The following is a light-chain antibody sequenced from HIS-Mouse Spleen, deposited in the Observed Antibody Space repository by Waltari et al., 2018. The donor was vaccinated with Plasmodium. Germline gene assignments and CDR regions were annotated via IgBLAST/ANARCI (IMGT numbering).Light chain of an antibody. CDR2: WAA. Sequence: DIVMTQSPDSLAVSLGERATINCKSSQSVLYSSNNKYYLAWYQQKPGQPPKLRIYWAATRESGVPDRFSGSGSGTDFTLTISSLQAEDVAVYYCQQYYSTPYTFGQGTKLEIK. CDR3: QQYYSTPYT. V-gene: IGKV4-1*01. J-gene: IGKJ2*01. CDR1: QSVLYSSNNKYY.